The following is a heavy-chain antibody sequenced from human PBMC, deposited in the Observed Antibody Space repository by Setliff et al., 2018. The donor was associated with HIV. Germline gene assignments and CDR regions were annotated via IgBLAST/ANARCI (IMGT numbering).Heavy chain of an antibody. J-gene: IGHJ4*02. V-gene: IGHV1-18*01. Sequence: GASVKVSCKASGYTFTKYGISWVRQAPGQGLEWMGWISAYNGNTNYAQKLQGRVTMTTDTSTSTAYMELRSLRSDDTAVYYCAREICITIFWGPEAGSCYFDYWGQGTLVTVSS. CDR1: GYTFTKYG. CDR2: ISAYNGNT. D-gene: IGHD3-9*01. CDR3: AREICITIFWGPEAGSCYFDY.